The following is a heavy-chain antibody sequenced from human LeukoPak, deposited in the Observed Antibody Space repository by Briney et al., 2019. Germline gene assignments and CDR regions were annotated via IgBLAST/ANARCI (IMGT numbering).Heavy chain of an antibody. Sequence: GGSLRLSCAASGFTFSSYAMHWVRQAPGKGLEWVAVISYDGSNKYYADSVKGRFTISRDNSKNTLYLQMNSLRAEDTAVYYCAKDRLVVPAAMGYFDYWGQGTLVTVSS. CDR2: ISYDGSNK. J-gene: IGHJ4*02. CDR1: GFTFSSYA. CDR3: AKDRLVVPAAMGYFDY. V-gene: IGHV3-30-3*01. D-gene: IGHD2-2*01.